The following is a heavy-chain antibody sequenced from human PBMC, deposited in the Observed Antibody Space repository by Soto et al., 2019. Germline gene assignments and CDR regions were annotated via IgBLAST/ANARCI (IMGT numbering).Heavy chain of an antibody. V-gene: IGHV4-59*08. CDR3: AGYYILTGYFLY. CDR1: GGSISSYY. Sequence: QVQLQESGPGLVKPSETLSLTCTVSGGSISSYYWSWIRQPPGKGLEWIGYIYYSGSTNYTPSLKSRVTISVDTSKNQFSLKLSSVTAADTAVYYCAGYYILTGYFLYWGQGTLVTVSS. D-gene: IGHD3-9*01. J-gene: IGHJ4*02. CDR2: IYYSGST.